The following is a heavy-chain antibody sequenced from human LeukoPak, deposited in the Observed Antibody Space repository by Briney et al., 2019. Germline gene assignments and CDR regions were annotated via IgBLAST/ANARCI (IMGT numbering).Heavy chain of an antibody. CDR3: ATYRQVLLPFES. V-gene: IGHV3-23*01. J-gene: IGHJ4*02. D-gene: IGHD2-8*02. CDR1: GFTFDDYA. CDR2: ITGSGGST. Sequence: SGGSLRLSCAASGFTFDDYAMYWVRQAPGKGLEWVSGITGSGGSTYYADSVRGRFTISRDNSKSTLSLQMNSLRAEDTAIYYCATYRQVLLPFESWGQGTLVTVSS.